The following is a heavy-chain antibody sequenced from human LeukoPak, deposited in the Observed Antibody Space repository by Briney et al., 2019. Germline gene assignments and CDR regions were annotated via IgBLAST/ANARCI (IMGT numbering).Heavy chain of an antibody. D-gene: IGHD3-22*01. J-gene: IGHJ6*02. CDR3: AKDKPPAPYYYDSSGYYYPYYGMDV. V-gene: IGHV4-59*12. Sequence: SETLSLTCTVSGGSISSYYWSWIRQPPGKGLEWIGYIYYSGSTNYNPSLKSRVTISVDTSKNQFSLKLSSVTAADTAVYYCAKDKPPAPYYYDSSGYYYPYYGMDVWGQGTTVTVSS. CDR2: IYYSGST. CDR1: GGSISSYY.